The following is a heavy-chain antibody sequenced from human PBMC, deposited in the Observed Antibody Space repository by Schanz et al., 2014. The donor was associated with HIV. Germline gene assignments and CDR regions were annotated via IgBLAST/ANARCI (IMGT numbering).Heavy chain of an antibody. J-gene: IGHJ6*02. D-gene: IGHD2-21*02. Sequence: QVQLVQSGAEVKNPGASVKVSCKTLGGTFRTYAVSWVRQAPGQGLEWMGGIVPIFGTTNYAQRFQGRVSITADESTSTAYMELSGLRSEDTAVYYCTRAYCGADCSRFYYYGTDVWGQGTTVTVSS. CDR2: IVPIFGTT. CDR1: GGTFRTYA. CDR3: TRAYCGADCSRFYYYGTDV. V-gene: IGHV1-69*01.